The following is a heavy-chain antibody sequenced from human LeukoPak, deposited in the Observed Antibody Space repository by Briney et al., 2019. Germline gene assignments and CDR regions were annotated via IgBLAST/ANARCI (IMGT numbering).Heavy chain of an antibody. CDR3: ARGAVRYFDWLGPWFDP. CDR1: GGSIRVGAYS. CDR2: INHSGST. V-gene: IGHV4-30-2*01. Sequence: SETLSLSCAVSGGSIRVGAYSWGWVRPPPGDGRGWGEYINHSGSTSYNPSLKSRVTISVDRSKSQVSLKLSSVTAADTAVYYCARGAVRYFDWLGPWFDPWGQGTLVTVSS. J-gene: IGHJ5*02. D-gene: IGHD3-9*01.